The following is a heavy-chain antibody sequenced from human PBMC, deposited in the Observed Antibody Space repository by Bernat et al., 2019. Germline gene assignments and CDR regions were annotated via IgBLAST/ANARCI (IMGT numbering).Heavy chain of an antibody. CDR2: FYIGGST. D-gene: IGHD6-13*01. Sequence: EVQLVESGGGLVQPGGFLRLSCSALGFPFSSHAMSRVRQASGEGPGGVSNFYIGGSTYYADSVKGRFIISRDNSKNTLYLQMNSLRVEDTAVYYCAREYRIAAAAFDYWGQGTLVTVSS. CDR3: AREYRIAAAAFDY. J-gene: IGHJ4*02. CDR1: GFPFSSHA. V-gene: IGHV3-66*01.